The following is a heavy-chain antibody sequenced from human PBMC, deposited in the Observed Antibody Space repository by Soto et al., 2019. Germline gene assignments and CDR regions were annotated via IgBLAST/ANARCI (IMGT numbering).Heavy chain of an antibody. CDR3: VKEGDFRSGSYYFDY. V-gene: IGHV4-39*01. D-gene: IGHD3-3*01. CDR2: IYYSGST. CDR1: GGSISSSSYY. J-gene: IGHJ4*02. Sequence: SETLSLTCTVSGGSISSSSYYWGWIRQPPGKGLEWIGSIYYSGSTYYNPSLKSRVTISVDTSKNQFSLKLSSVTAADTAVYYCVKEGDFRSGSYYFDYWGQGTLVTVSS.